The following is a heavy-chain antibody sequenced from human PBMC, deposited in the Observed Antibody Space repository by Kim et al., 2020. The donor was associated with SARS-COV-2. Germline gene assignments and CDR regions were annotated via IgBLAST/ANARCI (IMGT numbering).Heavy chain of an antibody. J-gene: IGHJ4*02. CDR2: GST. CDR3: ARGGRYYFDY. Sequence: GSTYYNPSLKSRVTMAEDTSKNQFSLKRSSVTAADTAWYYCARGGRYYFDYGGQGTRVPVSS. D-gene: IGHD3-16*01. V-gene: IGHV4-30-2*04.